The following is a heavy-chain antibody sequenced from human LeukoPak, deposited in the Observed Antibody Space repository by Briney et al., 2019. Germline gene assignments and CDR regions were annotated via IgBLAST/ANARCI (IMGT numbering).Heavy chain of an antibody. CDR3: ATYRSAWSWFDF. CDR1: GYTFTGYY. J-gene: IGHJ4*02. V-gene: IGHV1-2*02. Sequence: ASVKVSCKSSGYTFTGYYIHWVRPAPGQGLEGMGWINPLSAGTNYAQQFHGRVTMTRDTSISTAYMELSRLTSDDTALYYCATYRSAWSWFDFWGQGTLVTVSS. CDR2: INPLSAGT. D-gene: IGHD6-19*01.